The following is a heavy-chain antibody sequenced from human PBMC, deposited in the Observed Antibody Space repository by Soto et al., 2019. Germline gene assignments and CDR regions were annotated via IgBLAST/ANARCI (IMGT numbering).Heavy chain of an antibody. D-gene: IGHD3-22*01. J-gene: IGHJ4*02. CDR3: ARDYSSGYYWDDY. CDR2: ISSDSTNI. V-gene: IGHV3-21*01. Sequence: PGGSLRLSCAASGFTFSSYSMNWVRQAPGKGLEWVSSISSDSTNIYYADSLKGRFTISRDNAKNSLFLQMNSLRAEDTAVYYCARDYSSGYYWDDYWGQGTLVTVSS. CDR1: GFTFSSYS.